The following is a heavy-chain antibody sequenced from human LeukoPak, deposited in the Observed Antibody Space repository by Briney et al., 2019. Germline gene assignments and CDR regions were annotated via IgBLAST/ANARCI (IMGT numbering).Heavy chain of an antibody. CDR3: AAQDLPYYDFWSGYSPPRR. Sequence: QPGGSLRLSCVASGFTFSSYAMNWVRQAPGKGLEWVSGISGSGGSTNYADSVKGRFTISRDNSKNTLYLQMNSLRAEDTAVYYCAAQDLPYYDFWSGYSPPRRWGQGTLVTVSS. V-gene: IGHV3-23*01. CDR1: GFTFSSYA. D-gene: IGHD3-3*01. CDR2: ISGSGGST. J-gene: IGHJ4*02.